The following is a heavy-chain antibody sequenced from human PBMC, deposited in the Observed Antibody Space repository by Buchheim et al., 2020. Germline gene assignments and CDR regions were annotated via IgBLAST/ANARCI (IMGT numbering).Heavy chain of an antibody. V-gene: IGHV3-74*02. CDR1: GFTFSSYW. D-gene: IGHD1-26*01. J-gene: IGHJ4*01. CDR3: ARGPSETYYGLYY. CDR2: INSDGSST. Sequence: EVQLVESGGGLVQPGGSLRLSCAVSGFTFSSYWMHWVRQAPGKGPVWVSRINSDGSSTSYGDSVKGRFTIHRDNARQMLFLEMNSLRDEDTAFYYCARGPSETYYGLYYWGHG.